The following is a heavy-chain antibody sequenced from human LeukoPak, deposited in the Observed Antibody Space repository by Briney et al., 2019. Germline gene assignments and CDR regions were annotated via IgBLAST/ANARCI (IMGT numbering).Heavy chain of an antibody. D-gene: IGHD4-17*01. J-gene: IGHJ4*02. CDR2: ISYDGSSK. CDR3: AKAAYDYGDSPPVY. V-gene: IGHV3-30*18. CDR1: GFTFSSYG. Sequence: GGSLRLSCAASGFTFSSYGMHWVRQAPGKGLEWVAVISYDGSSKYYADSVKGRFTISRDNSKNTLYLQMNSLRAEDTAVYSCAKAAYDYGDSPPVYWGQGTLVTVSS.